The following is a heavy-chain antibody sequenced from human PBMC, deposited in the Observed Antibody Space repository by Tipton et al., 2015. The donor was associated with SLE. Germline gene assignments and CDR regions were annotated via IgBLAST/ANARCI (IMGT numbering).Heavy chain of an antibody. Sequence: SLRLSCAASGFIFNNYYMNWVRQAPGKGLEWVANIKEDGSEKYYVDSVKGRFTISRDNARNSLYLQMHSLRPEDTALYYCAKGRNGVGYFDDWGQGTLVTVSS. CDR3: AKGRNGVGYFDD. D-gene: IGHD2-8*01. CDR2: IKEDGSEK. V-gene: IGHV3-7*03. J-gene: IGHJ4*02. CDR1: GFIFNNYY.